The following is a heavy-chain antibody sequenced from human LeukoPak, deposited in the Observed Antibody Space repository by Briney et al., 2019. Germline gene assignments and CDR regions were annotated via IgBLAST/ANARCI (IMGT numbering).Heavy chain of an antibody. CDR2: ISGSGGST. CDR1: FXFXXDX. Sequence: FXFXXDXMGGVRQAPGKGVERGSAISGSGGSTYYADSVKGRFTISSDNSKNTLYLQMNSLRAEDTAVYYCAKWGTSDFWSGYYPFDYWGQGTLVTVSS. V-gene: IGHV3-23*01. D-gene: IGHD3-3*01. J-gene: IGHJ4*02. CDR3: AKWGTSDFWSGYYPFDY.